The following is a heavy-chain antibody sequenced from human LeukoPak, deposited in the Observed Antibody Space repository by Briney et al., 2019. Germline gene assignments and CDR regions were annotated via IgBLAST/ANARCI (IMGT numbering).Heavy chain of an antibody. CDR2: IYHSGST. CDR3: ARGRQEGWFDP. J-gene: IGHJ5*02. Sequence: SETLSLTCAVSGGSISSGGYSWSWIRQPPGKGLEWIGYIYHSGSTYYNPSLKSRVTISVDRSKNQFSLKLSSVTAADTAVYYCARGRQEGWFDPWGQGTLVTVSS. V-gene: IGHV4-30-2*01. CDR1: GGSISSGGYS.